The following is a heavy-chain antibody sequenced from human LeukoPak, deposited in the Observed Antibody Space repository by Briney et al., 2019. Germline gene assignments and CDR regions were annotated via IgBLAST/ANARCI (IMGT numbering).Heavy chain of an antibody. D-gene: IGHD4-17*01. CDR1: GGSITNSNW. CDR2: IYHSGST. J-gene: IGHJ4*02. V-gene: IGHV4-4*02. Sequence: PSETLSLTCAVSGGSITNSNWWSWVRQPPGKGLEWIGEIYHSGSTNYNPSLKSRVTISVDKSKNQFSLKLSSVTAADTAVYYCARGSAYGDYEDYWGQGTLVTVSS. CDR3: ARGSAYGDYEDY.